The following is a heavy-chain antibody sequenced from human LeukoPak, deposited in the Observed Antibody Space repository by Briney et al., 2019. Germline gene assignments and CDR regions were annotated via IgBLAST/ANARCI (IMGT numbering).Heavy chain of an antibody. CDR1: GGTFSSYA. Sequence: SSVKVSCKASGGTFSSYAISWVRQAPGQRLEWMGRIIPIFGTANYAQKFQGRVTITTDESTSTAYMELSSLRSEDTAVYYCARDLVYSNYMNWFDPWGQGTLVTVSS. CDR3: ARDLVYSNYMNWFDP. D-gene: IGHD4-11*01. J-gene: IGHJ5*02. CDR2: IIPIFGTA. V-gene: IGHV1-69*05.